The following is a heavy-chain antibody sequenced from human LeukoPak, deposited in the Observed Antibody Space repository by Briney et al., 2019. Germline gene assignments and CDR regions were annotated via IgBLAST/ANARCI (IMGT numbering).Heavy chain of an antibody. CDR3: TRDNVSGYSYGYLLPY. J-gene: IGHJ4*02. V-gene: IGHV3-49*04. Sequence: PGGSLRLSCTASGFTFGDYAMNWVRQPPGKGLEWGGFIRSKAYGGTTEYAASVNGRFTIARDDSNIISHLQMNSLKTEDTAVYYCTRDNVSGYSYGYLLPYWGQGTLVTVSS. CDR1: GFTFGDYA. CDR2: IRSKAYGGTT. D-gene: IGHD5-18*01.